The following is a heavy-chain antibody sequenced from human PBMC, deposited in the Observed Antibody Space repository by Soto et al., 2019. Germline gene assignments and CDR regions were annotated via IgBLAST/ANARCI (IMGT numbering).Heavy chain of an antibody. CDR2: ISSSSSTI. Sequence: GGSLRLSCAASGFTFSSYSMNWVRQAPGKGLEWVSYISSSSSTIYYADSVKGRFTISRDNAKNSLYLQMNSLRDEDTAVYYCAKGQDIVLMLVWFDPWGQGTLVTVSS. V-gene: IGHV3-48*02. CDR3: AKGQDIVLMLVWFDP. D-gene: IGHD2-8*01. J-gene: IGHJ5*02. CDR1: GFTFSSYS.